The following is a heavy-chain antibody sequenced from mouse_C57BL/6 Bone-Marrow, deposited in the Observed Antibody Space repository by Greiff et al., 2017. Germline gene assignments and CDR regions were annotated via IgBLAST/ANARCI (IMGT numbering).Heavy chain of an antibody. V-gene: IGHV3-6*01. D-gene: IGHD1-1*01. J-gene: IGHJ2*01. CDR3: ARNMAVVGGY. CDR1: GYSITSGYY. CDR2: ISYDGSN. Sequence: EVKLMESGPGLVKPSQSLSLTCSVTGYSITSGYYWNWIRQFPGNKLEWMGYISYDGSNNYNPSLKNRISITRDTSKNQFILKLNSVTTEDTATYYCARNMAVVGGYWGQGTTLTVSS.